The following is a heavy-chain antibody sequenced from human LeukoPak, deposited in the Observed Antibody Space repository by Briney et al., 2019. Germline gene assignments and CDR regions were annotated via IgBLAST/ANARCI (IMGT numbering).Heavy chain of an antibody. CDR1: GFSVSDYY. CDR3: ARGTYYSGSGPGNWFDP. D-gene: IGHD3-10*01. V-gene: IGHV3-11*01. CDR2: ITGKAAI. J-gene: IGHJ5*02. Sequence: GGSLRLSCAASGFSVSDYYMNWIRLSPGKGLEWVSHITGKAAIEYGDSVRGRFTISRDNANNLVYLQMDSLRPEDTAVYYCARGTYYSGSGPGNWFDPWGHGTLVTVSS.